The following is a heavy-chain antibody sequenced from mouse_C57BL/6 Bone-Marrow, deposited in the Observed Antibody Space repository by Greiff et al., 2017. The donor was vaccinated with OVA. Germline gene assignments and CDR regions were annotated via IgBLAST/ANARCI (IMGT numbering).Heavy chain of an antibody. V-gene: IGHV4-1*01. J-gene: IGHJ3*01. CDR3: ARPRTDQAWFAY. Sequence: EVQLVESGGGLVQPGGSLKLSCAASGIDFSRYWMSWVRRAPGKGLEWIGEINPDSSTINYAPSLKDKFIIARDNAKNTLYLQMSQVRSEDTALYYCARPRTDQAWFAYWGQGTLVTVSA. CDR1: GIDFSRYW. CDR2: INPDSSTI.